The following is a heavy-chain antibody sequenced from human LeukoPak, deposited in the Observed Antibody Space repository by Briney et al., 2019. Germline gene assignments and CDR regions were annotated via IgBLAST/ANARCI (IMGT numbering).Heavy chain of an antibody. J-gene: IGHJ4*02. CDR1: GYTFTSYD. D-gene: IGHD3-22*01. CDR3: ARGPGGYYYDSSGHTPLDY. Sequence: ASVKVSCKASGYTFTSYDINWVRQATGQGLEWMGWMNPNSGNTGYAQKFQGRVTMTRNTSISTAYMELSSLRSEDTAVYYCARGPGGYYYDSSGHTPLDYWGQGTLVTVSS. CDR2: MNPNSGNT. V-gene: IGHV1-8*01.